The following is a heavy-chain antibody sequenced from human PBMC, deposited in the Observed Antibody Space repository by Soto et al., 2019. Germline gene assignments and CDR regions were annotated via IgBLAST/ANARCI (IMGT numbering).Heavy chain of an antibody. V-gene: IGHV1-69*13. CDR3: ARGGYSSGWYSSDAFDI. CDR2: IIPIFGTA. Sequence: SVKVSCKASGGTFSSYAISWVRQAPGQGLEWMGGIIPIFGTANYAQKFQGRVTTTADESTSTAYMELSSLRSEDTAVYYCARGGYSSGWYSSDAFDIWGQGTMVTISS. CDR1: GGTFSSYA. J-gene: IGHJ3*02. D-gene: IGHD6-19*01.